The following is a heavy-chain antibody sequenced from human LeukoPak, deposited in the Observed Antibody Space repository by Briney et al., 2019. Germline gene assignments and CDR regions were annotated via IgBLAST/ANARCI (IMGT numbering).Heavy chain of an antibody. CDR3: ANTLPISSGWYNWFDP. CDR2: ISAYNGNT. J-gene: IGHJ5*02. V-gene: IGHV1-18*01. Sequence: GASVKVPCKASGYTFTSYGISWVRQAPGQGLEWMGWISAYNGNTNYAQKLQGRVTMTTDTSTSTAYMELRSLRSDDTAVYYCANTLPISSGWYNWFDPWGQGTLVTVSS. CDR1: GYTFTSYG. D-gene: IGHD6-19*01.